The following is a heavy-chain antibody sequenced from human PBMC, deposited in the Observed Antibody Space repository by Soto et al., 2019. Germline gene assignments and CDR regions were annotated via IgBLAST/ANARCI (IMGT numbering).Heavy chain of an antibody. Sequence: EVQLVESGGGLVQPGRSLRLSCAASGFTLRNYAMHWVRQAPGKGLEWVSGISWSGGSIGYADSVKGRFTISRDNAKNSLYLEMNSRRAEDTALYYCAKDKLNSNYEYYFDLGGQGTLITVSP. J-gene: IGHJ4*02. V-gene: IGHV3-9*01. CDR2: ISWSGGSI. CDR1: GFTLRNYA. D-gene: IGHD4-4*01. CDR3: AKDKLNSNYEYYFDL.